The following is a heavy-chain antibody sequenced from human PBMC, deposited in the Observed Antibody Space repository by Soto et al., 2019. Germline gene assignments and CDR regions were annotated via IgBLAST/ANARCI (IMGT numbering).Heavy chain of an antibody. CDR2: ISGDGNDK. D-gene: IGHD1-26*01. CDR3: VQGASTAHQPLDS. CDR1: GFIFRNFG. V-gene: IGHV3-30*03. Sequence: QVQLVESGGGVVQPGRSLRLSCAASGFIFRNFGMHWVRRAPGKGLEWVATISGDGNDKYYPDSMKGRFTISRDNFNNTRDLQLNTLRPEDTAVYHCVQGASTAHQPLDSWGQGVLVTVSS. J-gene: IGHJ4*02.